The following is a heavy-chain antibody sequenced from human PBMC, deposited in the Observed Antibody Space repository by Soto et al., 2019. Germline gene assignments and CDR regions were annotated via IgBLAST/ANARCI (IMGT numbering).Heavy chain of an antibody. D-gene: IGHD6-19*01. CDR1: GGTFSSYA. CDR3: ARMRGGWPFDY. CDR2: IIPIFGTA. V-gene: IGHV1-69*13. J-gene: IGHJ4*02. Sequence: SVKVSCIASGGTFSSYATSWVRQAPGQGLEWMGGIIPIFGTANYAQKFQGRVTITADESTSTAYMELSSLRSEDTAVYYCARMRGGWPFDYWGQGTLVTVSS.